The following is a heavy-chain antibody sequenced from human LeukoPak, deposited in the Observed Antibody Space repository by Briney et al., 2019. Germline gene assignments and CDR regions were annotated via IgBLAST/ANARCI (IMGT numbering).Heavy chain of an antibody. CDR2: ISGSGGST. J-gene: IGHJ4*02. D-gene: IGHD3-10*01. CDR1: GFTFTAAW. CDR3: AKGWFGEFIDY. V-gene: IGHV3-23*01. Sequence: PGGSLRLSCAASGFTFTAAWMSWVRQAPGKGLEWVSAISGSGGSTYYADSVKGRFTISRDNSKNTLYLQMNSLRAEDTAVYYCAKGWFGEFIDYWGQGTLVTVSS.